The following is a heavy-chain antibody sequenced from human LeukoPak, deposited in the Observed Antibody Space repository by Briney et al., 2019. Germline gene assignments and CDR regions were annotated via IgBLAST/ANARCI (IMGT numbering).Heavy chain of an antibody. J-gene: IGHJ4*02. D-gene: IGHD5-18*01. CDR1: GGSISSYY. CDR3: ARGYSYGPTPFDY. Sequence: SETLSLTCTVSGGSISSYYWSWLRQPPGQGLEWIGYIYYSGSTNYNPSLKSRVTISVDTSKNQFSLKLSSVTAADTAVYYCARGYSYGPTPFDYWGQGTLVTVSS. CDR2: IYYSGST. V-gene: IGHV4-59*08.